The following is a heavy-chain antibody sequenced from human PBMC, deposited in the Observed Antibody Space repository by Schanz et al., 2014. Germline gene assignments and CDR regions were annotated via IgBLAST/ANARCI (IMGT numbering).Heavy chain of an antibody. J-gene: IGHJ4*02. CDR1: GFTLSSYA. CDR3: ANDPSRDDYDYCFDY. V-gene: IGHV3-30-3*02. Sequence: QVQLVESGGGVVQPGRSLRLSCAAYGFTLSSYAMHWVRQAPGKGLEWVAVISYDGSNKCYADSVKGRFTISRDNSKNSLYLQMNSLRAELTAVYYCANDPSRDDYDYCFDYWGQGTLVTVSS. CDR2: ISYDGSNK. D-gene: IGHD3-22*01.